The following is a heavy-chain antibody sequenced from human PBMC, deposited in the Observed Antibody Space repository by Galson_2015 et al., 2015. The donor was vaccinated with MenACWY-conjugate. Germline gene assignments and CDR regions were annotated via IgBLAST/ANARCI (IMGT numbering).Heavy chain of an antibody. Sequence: SLRLSCAASGFTFSSCAMSWVRQAPGKGLEWVSGITGSDGRTFYAASVKGRFTISRDNSKNTVYLQMNSLRAEDTAVYFCARGPGTGSFSELDSWGQGILVTVSS. CDR2: ITGSDGRT. D-gene: IGHD1-26*01. CDR3: ARGPGTGSFSELDS. V-gene: IGHV3-23*01. J-gene: IGHJ4*02. CDR1: GFTFSSCA.